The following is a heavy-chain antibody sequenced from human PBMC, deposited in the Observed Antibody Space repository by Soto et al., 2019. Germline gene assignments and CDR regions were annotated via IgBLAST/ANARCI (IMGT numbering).Heavy chain of an antibody. CDR3: ARLDYDILTGRPRGLDY. CDR1: GGSISSYY. D-gene: IGHD3-9*01. CDR2: IYYSGGT. Sequence: PSETLSLTCTVSGGSISSYYWSWIRQPPGKGLEWIGYIYYSGGTNYNPSLKSRVTISVDTSKNQFSLKLSSVTAADTAVYYCARLDYDILTGRPRGLDYWGQGTLVTVSS. J-gene: IGHJ4*02. V-gene: IGHV4-59*08.